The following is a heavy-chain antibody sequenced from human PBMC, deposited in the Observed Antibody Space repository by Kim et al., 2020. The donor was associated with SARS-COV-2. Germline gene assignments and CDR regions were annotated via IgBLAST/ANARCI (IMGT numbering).Heavy chain of an antibody. J-gene: IGHJ3*02. CDR2: IYTAVSI. CDR1: GFSVSSHY. Sequence: GGSLRLSCEVSGFSVSSHYMSWVRQAPGKGLEWVSVIYTAVSIHYADSVNGRFTTSRDSSKNTVYLHMNSLRAEDTALYYCARDLGKITDMWGQGTRVTVSS. D-gene: IGHD3-10*01. V-gene: IGHV3-53*01. CDR3: ARDLGKITDM.